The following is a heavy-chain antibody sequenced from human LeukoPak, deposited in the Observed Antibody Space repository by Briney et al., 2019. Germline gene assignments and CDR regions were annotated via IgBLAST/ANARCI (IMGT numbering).Heavy chain of an antibody. CDR3: ASLGTYCSGGSCYSFDY. Sequence: SETLSLTCAVYGVSFSVYSWGWIRQPPGKGREWIGEINHSGSTNYNPSLKSRVTISVDTSKNQLSLKLSSVTAADTAVYYCASLGTYCSGGSCYSFDYWGQGTLVTVSS. CDR2: INHSGST. CDR1: GVSFSVYS. V-gene: IGHV4-34*01. J-gene: IGHJ4*02. D-gene: IGHD2-15*01.